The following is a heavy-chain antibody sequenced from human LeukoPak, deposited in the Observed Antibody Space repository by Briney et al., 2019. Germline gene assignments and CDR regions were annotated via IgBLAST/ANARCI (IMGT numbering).Heavy chain of an antibody. CDR3: AKGPAVLRFLEWLGDY. CDR2: IKSKTDGGTT. V-gene: IGHV3-15*01. Sequence: GGSLRLSCAASVFTFSNAWMTWVRQAPGKGLEWVGRIKSKTDGGTTDYAAPVKGRFTISRDDSKNTLYLEMNSLRAEDTAVYYCAKGPAVLRFLEWLGDYWGQGTLVTVSS. D-gene: IGHD3-3*01. CDR1: VFTFSNAW. J-gene: IGHJ4*02.